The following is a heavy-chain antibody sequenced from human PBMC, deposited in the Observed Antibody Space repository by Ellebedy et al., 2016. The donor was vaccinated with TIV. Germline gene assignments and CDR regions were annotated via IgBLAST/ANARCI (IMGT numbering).Heavy chain of an antibody. CDR2: ISYDGSNK. CDR3: ARDPPYSLLDY. J-gene: IGHJ4*02. Sequence: GESLKISXAASGFTFSSYGMHWVRQAPGKGLEWVAVISYDGSNKYYADSVKGRFTISRDNSKNTLYLQMNSLRDEDTAVYYCARDPPYSLLDYWGQGTLVTVSS. CDR1: GFTFSSYG. V-gene: IGHV3-30*03. D-gene: IGHD3-16*01.